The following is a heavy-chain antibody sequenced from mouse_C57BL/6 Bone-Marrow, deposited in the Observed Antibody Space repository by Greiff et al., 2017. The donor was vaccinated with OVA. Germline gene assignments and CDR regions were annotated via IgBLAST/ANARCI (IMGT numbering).Heavy chain of an antibody. V-gene: IGHV5-9-1*02. Sequence: EVPLVESGAGLVKPGGSLKLSCAASGFTFSSYAMSWVRQTPEKRLEWVAYIGSGGDYIYYADTVKGRFTISRDKTRNTLYMQMSSLKSEDTAMYYCTSEGYFDDWGTGTTVTVSS. CDR3: TSEGYFDD. J-gene: IGHJ1*03. CDR1: GFTFSSYA. CDR2: IGSGGDYI.